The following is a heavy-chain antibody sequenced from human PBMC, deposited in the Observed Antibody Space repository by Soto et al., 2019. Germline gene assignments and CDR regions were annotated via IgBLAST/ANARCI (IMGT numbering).Heavy chain of an antibody. CDR3: AKGRGYCSSTSCYVGSAY. CDR2: ISGSGGST. CDR1: GFTFSSYA. J-gene: IGHJ4*02. Sequence: EVQLLESGGGLVQPGGSLRLSCAASGFTFSSYAMSWVRQAPGKGLEWVSAISGSGGSTYYADSVKGRFTISRDNSKNTLYLQMNSLRAEDTAVYYCAKGRGYCSSTSCYVGSAYWGQGTLVTVSS. V-gene: IGHV3-23*01. D-gene: IGHD2-2*01.